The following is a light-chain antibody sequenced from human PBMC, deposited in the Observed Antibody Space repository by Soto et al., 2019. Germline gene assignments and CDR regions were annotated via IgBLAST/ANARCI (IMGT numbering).Light chain of an antibody. CDR1: SSDIGGYNY. CDR2: GVS. V-gene: IGLV2-14*01. J-gene: IGLJ2*01. CDR3: RSYKTSSTVVV. Sequence: QSALTQPASVSGSPGQSITISCTGTSSDIGGYNYVSWYQQYPGKAPKLMIFGVSDRPSGVSNRFSGSKSGTTASLTISGLQAEDEAYYYCRSYKTSSTVVVFGGGTQLTVL.